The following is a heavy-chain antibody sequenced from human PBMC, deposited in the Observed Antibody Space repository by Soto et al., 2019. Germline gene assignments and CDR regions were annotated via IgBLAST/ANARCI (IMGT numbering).Heavy chain of an antibody. CDR2: ISYDGSNK. Sequence: QVQLVESGGGVVQPGRSLRLSCAASGFTFSSYAMHWVRRAPGKGLEWVAVISYDGSNKYYADYVKGRFTISRDNSKNTLYLQMNSLRAEDTAVYYCASEDAFDIWGLGTMVTVSS. CDR3: ASEDAFDI. CDR1: GFTFSSYA. J-gene: IGHJ3*02. V-gene: IGHV3-30-3*01.